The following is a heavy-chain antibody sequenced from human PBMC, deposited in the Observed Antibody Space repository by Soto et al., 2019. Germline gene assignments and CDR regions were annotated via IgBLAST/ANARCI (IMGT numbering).Heavy chain of an antibody. J-gene: IGHJ3*02. V-gene: IGHV3-33*01. CDR2: IWYDGSNK. CDR3: ARDATLRYFDWFPHDAFDI. D-gene: IGHD3-9*01. CDR1: GFTFSSYG. Sequence: QPGESLRLSCAASGFTFSSYGMRWVRQAPGKGLEWVAVIWYDGSNKYYADSVKGRFTISRDNSRNTLYLQMNSLRAEDTAVYYCARDATLRYFDWFPHDAFDIWGQGTMVTVSS.